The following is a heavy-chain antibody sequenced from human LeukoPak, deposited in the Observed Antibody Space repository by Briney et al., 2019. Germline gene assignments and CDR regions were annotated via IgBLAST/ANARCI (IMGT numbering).Heavy chain of an antibody. V-gene: IGHV1-18*01. CDR2: ISGDNGNT. J-gene: IGHJ4*02. CDR1: GYTFTSYD. CDR3: ASGDSGSYYHDY. D-gene: IGHD1-26*01. Sequence: ASVKVSCKASGYTFTSYDINWVRQAPGQGLEWMGWISGDNGNTNYAQKLQGRVTMTTDTSTSTAYMELRSLRSDDTAVYYCASGDSGSYYHDYWGQGTLVTVSS.